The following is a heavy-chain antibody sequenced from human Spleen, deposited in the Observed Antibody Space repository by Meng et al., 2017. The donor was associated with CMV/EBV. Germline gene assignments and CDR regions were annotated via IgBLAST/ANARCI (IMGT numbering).Heavy chain of an antibody. CDR3: ARSQEYYDFWSGYYAY. J-gene: IGHJ4*02. CDR2: INPSSGGT. CDR1: GYTFTGYY. D-gene: IGHD3-3*01. Sequence: ASVKVSCKASGYTFTGYYIHWVRQAPGQGLEWLGWINPSSGGTNYAQKFQDRVTMTRDTSISTAYMELSRLRSDDTAVYYCARSQEYYDFWSGYYAYWGQGTLVTVSS. V-gene: IGHV1-2*02.